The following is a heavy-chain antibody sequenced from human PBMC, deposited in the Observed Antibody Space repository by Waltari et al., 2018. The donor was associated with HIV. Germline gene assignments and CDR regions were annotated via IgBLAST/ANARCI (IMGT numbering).Heavy chain of an antibody. CDR1: GFTFSFFW. D-gene: IGHD3-10*01. V-gene: IGHV3-7*01. Sequence: EVRLVESGGGWVQPGGSLTLTCETSGFTFSFFWLSWVRQAPGKVLELVANINPAGTERHYVDSVRGRFTISRDNGKRSSFLQMNSLTVEDTAVYYCATTHGSGDYDNDFDYWGQGTLV. CDR2: INPAGTER. J-gene: IGHJ4*02. CDR3: ATTHGSGDYDNDFDY.